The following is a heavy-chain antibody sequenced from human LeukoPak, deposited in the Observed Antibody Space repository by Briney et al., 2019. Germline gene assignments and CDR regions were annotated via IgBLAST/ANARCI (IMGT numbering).Heavy chain of an antibody. CDR1: GGSVNSGSYY. CDR2: IYYSGST. Sequence: SETLSLTCTVSGGSVNSGSYYWSWIRQPPGKGLEWIGYIYYSGSTNYNPSLKSRITISVDTSKNQVALKLSSVTAADTAVYYCARTNFHAFHIWGQGTMVPGSS. D-gene: IGHD1-1*01. V-gene: IGHV4-61*01. J-gene: IGHJ3*02. CDR3: ARTNFHAFHI.